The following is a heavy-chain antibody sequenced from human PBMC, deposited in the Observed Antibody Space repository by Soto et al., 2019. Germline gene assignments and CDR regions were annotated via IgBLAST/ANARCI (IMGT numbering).Heavy chain of an antibody. CDR3: ARQIYDSDTGPNFQYYFDS. CDR1: GGSISSGGYY. J-gene: IGHJ4*02. CDR2: IYYTGSA. Sequence: SETLSLTCTVSGGSISSGGYYWSWIRQHPGRGLEWIGYIYYTGSAYYNPSLESRVTISVDTSKNQFSLKLSSVTAADTAVYYCARQIYDSDTGPNFQYYFDSWGQGTPVTVSS. V-gene: IGHV4-31*03. D-gene: IGHD3-22*01.